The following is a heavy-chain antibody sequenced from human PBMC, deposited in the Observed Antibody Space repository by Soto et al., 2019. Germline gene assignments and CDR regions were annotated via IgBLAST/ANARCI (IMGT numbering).Heavy chain of an antibody. CDR1: GFTVRSYA. Sequence: EMQLLESGGGLVQAGGSLRLSCAASGFTVRSYALNWVRQAPGKGLEWASGISASTYYADSVKGRFTLSRDTSKNTLYLQIDSLRAEDRAIYFCAIRMYSTRWYYLDYWGQGSLVTVSS. J-gene: IGHJ4*02. CDR3: AIRMYSTRWYYLDY. V-gene: IGHV3-23*01. D-gene: IGHD6-13*01. CDR2: ISAST.